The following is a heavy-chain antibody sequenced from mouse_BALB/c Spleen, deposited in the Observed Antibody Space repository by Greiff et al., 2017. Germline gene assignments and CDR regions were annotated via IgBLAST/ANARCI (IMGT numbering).Heavy chain of an antibody. V-gene: IGHV5-6-5*01. CDR3: ARGRGYYYAMDY. J-gene: IGHJ4*01. CDR2: ISSGGST. D-gene: IGHD3-1*01. CDR1: GFTFSSYA. Sequence: EVQVVESGGGLVKPGGSLKLSCAASGFTFSSYAMSWVRQTPEKRLEWVASISSGGSTYYPDSVKGRFTISRDNARNILYLQMSSLRSEDTAMYYCARGRGYYYAMDYWGQGTSVTVSS.